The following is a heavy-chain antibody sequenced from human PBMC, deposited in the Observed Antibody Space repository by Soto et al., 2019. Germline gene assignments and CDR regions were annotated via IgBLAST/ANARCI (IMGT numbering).Heavy chain of an antibody. CDR3: ARGMGATNYYGMDV. Sequence: GGSLRLSCAASGFTFSSYDMHWVRQATGRGLEWVSAIGTAGDPYYPGSVKGRFTISRENAKNSLYLQMNSLRAGDTAVYYCARGMGATNYYGMDVWGPGTTVTVSS. V-gene: IGHV3-13*05. CDR1: GFTFSSYD. J-gene: IGHJ6*02. CDR2: IGTAGDP. D-gene: IGHD1-26*01.